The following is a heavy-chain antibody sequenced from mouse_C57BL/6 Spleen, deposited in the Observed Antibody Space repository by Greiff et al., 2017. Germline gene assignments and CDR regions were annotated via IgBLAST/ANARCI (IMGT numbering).Heavy chain of an antibody. V-gene: IGHV2-2*01. D-gene: IGHD2-4*01. Sequence: QVQLKESGPGLVQPSQSLSITCTVSGFSLTSYGVHWVRQSPGKGLAWLGVIWSGGSTDYNAAFISRLSISKDNSKSQVFFKMNSLQADDTAIYYCARRKGDYGEGMDYWGQGTSVTVSS. CDR1: GFSLTSYG. CDR2: IWSGGST. CDR3: ARRKGDYGEGMDY. J-gene: IGHJ4*01.